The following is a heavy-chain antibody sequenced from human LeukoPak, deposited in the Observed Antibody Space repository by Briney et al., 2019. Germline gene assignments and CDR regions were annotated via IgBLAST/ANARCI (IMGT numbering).Heavy chain of an antibody. D-gene: IGHD3-9*01. CDR1: EGTFITYG. V-gene: IGHV1-69*13. CDR2: IIPIFGTA. CDR3: ARGRVFYHFLTGYYNRGDAFEI. Sequence: ASVKVSCKTSEGTFITYGISWVRQAPGQGLEWMGGIIPIFGTANYAQKFQGRVTITADESTSTAYMELSRLRSEDTAAYYCARGRVFYHFLTGYYNRGDAFEIWGQGTMVTVSS. J-gene: IGHJ3*02.